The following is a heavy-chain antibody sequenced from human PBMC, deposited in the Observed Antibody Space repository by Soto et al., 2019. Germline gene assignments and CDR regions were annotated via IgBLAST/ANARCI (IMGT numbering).Heavy chain of an antibody. D-gene: IGHD3-10*01. CDR1: GGTFSSYT. V-gene: IGHV1-69*02. CDR3: ARGGGYYYGSGSPGAFDI. Sequence: SVKVSCKASGGTFSSYTISWVRQAPGQGLEWMGRIIPILGIANYAQKFQGRVTITADKSTSTAYMELSSLRSEDTAVYYCARGGGYYYGSGSPGAFDIWGQGTMVTVSS. CDR2: IIPILGIA. J-gene: IGHJ3*02.